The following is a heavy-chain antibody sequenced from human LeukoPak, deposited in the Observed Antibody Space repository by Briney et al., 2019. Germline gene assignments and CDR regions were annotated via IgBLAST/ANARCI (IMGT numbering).Heavy chain of an antibody. D-gene: IGHD2-15*01. V-gene: IGHV1-46*01. J-gene: IGHJ3*02. CDR3: ARDFGQRDCSGGSCYSTDAFDI. CDR2: ISPSGGST. CDR1: GYTFTSYY. Sequence: GASVKVSCKASGYTFTSYYMHWVRQAPGQGLEWMGIISPSGGSTSYAQKFQGRVTMTRDMSTSTVYMELSSLRSEDTAVYYCARDFGQRDCSGGSCYSTDAFDIWGQGTMVTVSS.